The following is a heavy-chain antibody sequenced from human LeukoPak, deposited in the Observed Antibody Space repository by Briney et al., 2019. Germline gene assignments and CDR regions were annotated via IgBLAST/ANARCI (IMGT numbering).Heavy chain of an antibody. J-gene: IGHJ6*02. Sequence: SETLSLTCAAYGGSFSGYYWSWLRQPPGKGLEWIGEINHSGSTNYNPSLKSRVTISVDTSKNQFSLKLSSVTAADTAVYYCARGDYYGSGSLYYYYGMDVWGQGTTVTVSS. D-gene: IGHD3-10*01. CDR3: ARGDYYGSGSLYYYYGMDV. CDR2: INHSGST. CDR1: GGSFSGYY. V-gene: IGHV4-34*01.